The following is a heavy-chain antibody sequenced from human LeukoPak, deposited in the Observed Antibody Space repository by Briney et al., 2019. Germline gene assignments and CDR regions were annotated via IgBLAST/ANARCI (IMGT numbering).Heavy chain of an antibody. Sequence: GGSLRLSCAASGFTFSSYSMNWVRQAPGKGLEWVSSISSSSSYIYYADSVKGRFIISRDNAKNSLYLQMNSLRAEDTAVYYCARDSGYCSGGSCSYDGPDYGMDVWGQGTTVTVSS. D-gene: IGHD2-15*01. V-gene: IGHV3-21*01. J-gene: IGHJ6*02. CDR2: ISSSSSYI. CDR1: GFTFSSYS. CDR3: ARDSGYCSGGSCSYDGPDYGMDV.